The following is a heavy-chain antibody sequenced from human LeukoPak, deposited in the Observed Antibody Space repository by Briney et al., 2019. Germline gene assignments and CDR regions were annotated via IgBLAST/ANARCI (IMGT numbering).Heavy chain of an antibody. J-gene: IGHJ4*02. D-gene: IGHD2-21*02. CDR2: IYYSGST. CDR3: ARAVRGVVTAKSESYYFDY. Sequence: SETLSLTCTVSGSSISSYYWSWIRQPPGKGLEWIGYIYYSGSTNYNPSLKSRVTISVDTSKNQFSLKLSSVTAADTAVYYCARAVRGVVTAKSESYYFDYWGQGTLVTVSS. CDR1: GSSISSYY. V-gene: IGHV4-59*01.